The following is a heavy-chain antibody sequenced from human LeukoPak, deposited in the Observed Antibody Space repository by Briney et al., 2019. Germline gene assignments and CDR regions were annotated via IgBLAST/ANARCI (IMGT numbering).Heavy chain of an antibody. CDR1: GFTFSSYA. CDR2: ISSNGGST. V-gene: IGHV3-64*01. J-gene: IGHJ4*02. D-gene: IGHD4-23*01. Sequence: GGSLRLSCAASGFTFSSYAMHWVRQAPRKGLEYVSAISSNGGSTYYANSVKGRFTISRDNSKNTLYLQMGSLRAEDMAVYYCARRLKDYGGNSGSDYWGQGTLVTVSS. CDR3: ARRLKDYGGNSGSDY.